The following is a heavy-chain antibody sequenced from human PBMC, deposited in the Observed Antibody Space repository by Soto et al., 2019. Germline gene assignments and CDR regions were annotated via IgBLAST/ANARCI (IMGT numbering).Heavy chain of an antibody. Sequence: QVQLVQSGSDLKQPGSSVRVSCKTSGGPFGSSAISWVRQAPAQRLEWIGEIIPVFDKANYAQNFQGRLTITADKSTATVFMQLNSLRSEDTAIYFCARLRRDWGEAFDLWGQGTLVAVSS. CDR3: ARLRRDWGEAFDL. D-gene: IGHD3-16*01. CDR2: IIPVFDKA. CDR1: GGPFGSSA. J-gene: IGHJ3*01. V-gene: IGHV1-69*06.